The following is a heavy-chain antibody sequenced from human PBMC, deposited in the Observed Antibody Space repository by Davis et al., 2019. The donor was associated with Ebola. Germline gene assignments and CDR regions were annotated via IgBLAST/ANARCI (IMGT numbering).Heavy chain of an antibody. CDR2: INPSGGST. J-gene: IGHJ4*02. CDR1: GYTLTELS. CDR3: ARVDSNYSSDY. Sequence: ASVKVSCKVSGYTLTELSMHWVRQAPGQGLEWMGIINPSGGSTSYAQKFQGRVTMTRDTSTSTVYMELSSLRSEDTAVYYCARVDSNYSSDYWGQGTLVTVSS. V-gene: IGHV1-46*01. D-gene: IGHD4-11*01.